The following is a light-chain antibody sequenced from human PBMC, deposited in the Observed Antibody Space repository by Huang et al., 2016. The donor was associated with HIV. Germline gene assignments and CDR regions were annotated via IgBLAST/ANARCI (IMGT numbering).Light chain of an antibody. CDR1: QIVHSY. CDR3: QQRSTWPLT. V-gene: IGKV3-11*01. Sequence: EIVLPQSPATLSLSPGDTATLSCRASQIVHSYVAWYQQKPGQAPRLLIYDASNRATCIPARFSGSVSGTDFTLTISNLQSEDFAVYYCQQRSTWPLTFGDGTKVEI. CDR2: DAS. J-gene: IGKJ4*01.